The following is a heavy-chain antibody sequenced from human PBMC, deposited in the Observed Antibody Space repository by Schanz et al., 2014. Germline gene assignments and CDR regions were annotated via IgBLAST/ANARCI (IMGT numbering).Heavy chain of an antibody. CDR1: GYTFTSYY. J-gene: IGHJ4*02. CDR3: ARDGEAAAGCDY. Sequence: QVQLVQSGAEVKKPGASVKVSCKASGYTFTSYYIHCVRQAPGQGLEWMGLINPYDDTIDYAQKFQGRVTMTRDTSTSTVYMELSSLRSEDTAVYYCARDGEAAAGCDYWGQGTLVNVSS. CDR2: INPYDDTI. D-gene: IGHD6-13*01. V-gene: IGHV1-46*03.